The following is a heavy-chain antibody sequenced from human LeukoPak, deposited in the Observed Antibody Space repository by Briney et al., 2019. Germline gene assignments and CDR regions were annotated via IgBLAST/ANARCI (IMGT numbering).Heavy chain of an antibody. D-gene: IGHD6-13*01. J-gene: IGHJ4*02. Sequence: GGSLRLSCAASGFTLNMYAMNWVRQAPGKGLDWVSSLTGSGRGTYYAPSVKGRFTMSRDDSKNTLYLQRNSLRPDDTAVYYCAKIPATDPIDFWGQGTLVTVSS. CDR2: LTGSGRGT. V-gene: IGHV3-23*01. CDR3: AKIPATDPIDF. CDR1: GFTLNMYA.